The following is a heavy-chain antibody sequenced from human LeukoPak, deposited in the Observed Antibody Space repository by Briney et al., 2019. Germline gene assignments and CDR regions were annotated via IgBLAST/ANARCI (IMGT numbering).Heavy chain of an antibody. CDR1: GYTFTSYD. Sequence: ASVKVSCKASGYTFTSYDINWVRQATGQGLEWMGWMNPNSGNTGYAQKFQGRVTMTRNTSISTAYMELSSLRSEDTAVYYCARPSIGARAFDIWGQGTMVTVSS. D-gene: IGHD3-16*01. CDR3: ARPSIGARAFDI. V-gene: IGHV1-8*01. J-gene: IGHJ3*02. CDR2: MNPNSGNT.